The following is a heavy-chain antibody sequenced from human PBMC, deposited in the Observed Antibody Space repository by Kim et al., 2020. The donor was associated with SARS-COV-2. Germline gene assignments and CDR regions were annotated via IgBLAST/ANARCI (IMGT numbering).Heavy chain of an antibody. J-gene: IGHJ3*02. D-gene: IGHD6-19*01. Sequence: SETLSLTCTVSGGSISSYYWSWIRQPPGKGLEWIGYIYYSGSTNYNPSLKSRVTISVDTSKNQFSLKLSSVTAADTAVYYCARDRIAVAGLAAFDIWGQGTMVTVSS. V-gene: IGHV4-59*13. CDR2: IYYSGST. CDR3: ARDRIAVAGLAAFDI. CDR1: GGSISSYY.